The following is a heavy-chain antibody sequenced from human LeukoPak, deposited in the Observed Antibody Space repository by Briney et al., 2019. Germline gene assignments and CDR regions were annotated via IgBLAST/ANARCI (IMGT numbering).Heavy chain of an antibody. J-gene: IGHJ3*02. CDR1: GDSVSSNSAA. Sequence: SQTLSLTCAISGDSVSSNSAAWNWIRQPPSRGLEWLGRTYYRSKWYNEYAVSVKSRITINPDTSKNQFSLQLNSVTPEDTAVYYCARFRHDAFDIWGQGTLVTVSS. CDR3: ARFRHDAFDI. CDR2: TYYRSKWYN. V-gene: IGHV6-1*01.